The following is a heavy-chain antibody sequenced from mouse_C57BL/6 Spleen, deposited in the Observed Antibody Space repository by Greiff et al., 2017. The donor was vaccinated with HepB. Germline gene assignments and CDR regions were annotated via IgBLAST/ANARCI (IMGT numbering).Heavy chain of an antibody. J-gene: IGHJ3*01. V-gene: IGHV1-22*01. CDR2: INPNNGGT. CDR1: GYTFTDYN. CDR3: APRQLRLRGGFAY. D-gene: IGHD3-2*02. Sequence: EVQLQQSGPELVKPGASVKMSCKASGYTFTDYNMHWVKQSHGKSLEWIGYINPNNGGTSYNQKFKGKATLTVNKSSSTAYMELRSLTSEDSAVYYCAPRQLRLRGGFAYWGQGTLVTVSA.